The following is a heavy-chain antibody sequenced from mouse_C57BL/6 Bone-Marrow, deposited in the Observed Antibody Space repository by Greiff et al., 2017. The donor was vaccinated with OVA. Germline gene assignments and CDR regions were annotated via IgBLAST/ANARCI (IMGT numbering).Heavy chain of an antibody. Sequence: DVQLVESGGGLVQPGGSLSLSCAASGFTFTDYYMSWVRQPPGKALEWLGFIRNKANGYTTEYSASVKGRFTISRDNSQSILYLQMNALRAEDSATYYCARFPLYGYDAYFDYWGQGTTLTVSS. J-gene: IGHJ2*01. V-gene: IGHV7-3*01. CDR2: IRNKANGYTT. CDR1: GFTFTDYY. CDR3: ARFPLYGYDAYFDY. D-gene: IGHD2-2*01.